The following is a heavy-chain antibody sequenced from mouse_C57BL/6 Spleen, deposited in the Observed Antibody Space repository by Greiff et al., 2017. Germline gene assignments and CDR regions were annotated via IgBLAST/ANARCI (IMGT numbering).Heavy chain of an antibody. CDR3: ASPSTVVAPYAMDY. CDR1: GYTFTSYW. D-gene: IGHD1-1*01. CDR2: IDPSDSET. V-gene: IGHV1-52*01. J-gene: IGHJ4*01. Sequence: QVQLQQPGAELVRPGSSVKLSCKASGYTFTSYWMHWVKQRPIQGLEWIGNIDPSDSETHYNQKFKDKATLTVHKSSSTAYMQLSSLTSEDSAVYYCASPSTVVAPYAMDYWGQGTSVTVSS.